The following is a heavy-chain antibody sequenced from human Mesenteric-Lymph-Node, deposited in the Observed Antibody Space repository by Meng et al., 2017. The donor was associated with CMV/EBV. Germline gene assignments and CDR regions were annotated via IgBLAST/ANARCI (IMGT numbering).Heavy chain of an antibody. CDR1: GFTFSSYA. D-gene: IGHD5-18*01. CDR3: GRSGTWIQLPRNY. J-gene: IGHJ4*02. CDR2: TSYDGVKT. Sequence: GGSLRLSCAASGFTFSSYAMHWVRQAPGKGLEWVAVTSYDGVKTYYADSVKGRFTISRDNSRNTLYLQMNSLKGEDTAVYYCGRSGTWIQLPRNYWGQGTLVTVSS. V-gene: IGHV3-30*04.